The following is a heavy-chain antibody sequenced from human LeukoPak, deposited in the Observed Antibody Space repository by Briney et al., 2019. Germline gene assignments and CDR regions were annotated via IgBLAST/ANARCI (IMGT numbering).Heavy chain of an antibody. J-gene: IGHJ4*02. V-gene: IGHV4-39*01. CDR3: ATLYSSGWYSGYYFDY. CDR2: IYYSGST. CDR1: GGSISSSSYY. Sequence: SETLSLTCTVSGGSISSSSYYWGWIRQPPGKGLEWIGSIYYSGSTYYNPSLKSRVTISVDTSKNQSSLKLSSVTAADTAVYYCATLYSSGWYSGYYFDYWGQGTLVTVSS. D-gene: IGHD6-19*01.